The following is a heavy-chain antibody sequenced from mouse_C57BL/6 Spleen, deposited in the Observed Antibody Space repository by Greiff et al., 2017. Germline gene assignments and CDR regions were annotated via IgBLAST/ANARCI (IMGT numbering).Heavy chain of an antibody. CDR1: GYTFTSYW. V-gene: IGHV1-55*01. Sequence: QVQLQQSGAELVKPGASVKMSCKASGYTFTSYWITWVKQRPGQGLEWIGDIYPGSGSTNYNEKFKSKATLTVDTSSSTAYMQLSSLTSEDSAVYYCARADYVHWYFDVWGTGTTVTVSS. CDR2: IYPGSGST. D-gene: IGHD2-4*01. J-gene: IGHJ1*03. CDR3: ARADYVHWYFDV.